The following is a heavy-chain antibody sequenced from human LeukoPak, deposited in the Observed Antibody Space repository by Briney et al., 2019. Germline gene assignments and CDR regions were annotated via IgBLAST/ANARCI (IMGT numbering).Heavy chain of an antibody. D-gene: IGHD6-19*01. CDR1: GGSLSGYY. J-gene: IGHJ4*02. CDR3: ARIKQWLVRAAASGYFDY. CDR2: INHSGST. V-gene: IGHV4-34*01. Sequence: PSETLSLTCAVYGGSLSGYYWSWIRQPPGKGLEWIGEINHSGSTNYNPSLKSRVAISVDTSKNQFSLRLSSVTAADTAVYYCARIKQWLVRAAASGYFDYWDQGTLVTVSS.